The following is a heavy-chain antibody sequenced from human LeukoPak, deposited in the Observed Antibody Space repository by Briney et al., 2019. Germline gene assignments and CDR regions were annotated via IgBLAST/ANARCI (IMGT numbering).Heavy chain of an antibody. D-gene: IGHD5-18*01. V-gene: IGHV3-23*01. CDR3: AKNVMVKRYIDY. Sequence: GGSMRLSCAAAGFILNNHAMTWVRQAPGKGLQWISVISGSGRTIEYEDSVKGRFTIYRDNSKNTVSLQMNNLRVEDTAIYYCAKNVMVKRYIDYWGQGTPVTVSS. CDR2: ISGSGRTI. J-gene: IGHJ4*02. CDR1: GFILNNHA.